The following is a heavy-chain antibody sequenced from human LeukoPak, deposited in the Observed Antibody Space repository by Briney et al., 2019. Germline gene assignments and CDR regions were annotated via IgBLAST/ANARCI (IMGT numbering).Heavy chain of an antibody. CDR3: ARAQGRYSGYDIGGY. CDR1: GYTFTSYG. J-gene: IGHJ4*02. CDR2: ISAYNGNT. D-gene: IGHD5-12*01. V-gene: IGHV1-18*01. Sequence: ASVKVSRKASGYTFTSYGISWVRQAPGQGLEWMGWISAYNGNTNYAQKLQGRVTMTTDTSTSTAYMELRSLRSDDTAVYYCARAQGRYSGYDIGGYWGQGTLVTVSS.